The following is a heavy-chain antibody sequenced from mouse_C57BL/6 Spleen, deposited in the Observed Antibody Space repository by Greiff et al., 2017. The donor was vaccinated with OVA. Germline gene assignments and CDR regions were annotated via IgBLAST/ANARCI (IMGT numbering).Heavy chain of an antibody. Sequence: QVQLKQSGAELVRPGTSVKVSCKASGYAFTNYLIEWVKQRPGQGLEWIGVINPGSGGTNYNEKFKGKATLTADKSSSTAYMQLSSLTSEDSAVYFCAREEGGNSPLAYWGQGTLVTVSA. V-gene: IGHV1-54*01. CDR3: AREEGGNSPLAY. D-gene: IGHD2-1*01. J-gene: IGHJ3*01. CDR2: INPGSGGT. CDR1: GYAFTNYL.